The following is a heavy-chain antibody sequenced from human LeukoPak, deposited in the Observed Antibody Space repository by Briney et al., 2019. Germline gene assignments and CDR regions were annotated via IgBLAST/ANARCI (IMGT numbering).Heavy chain of an antibody. Sequence: PSETLPLTCAVYGGSFSGYYWSWIRQPPGKGLEWIGEINHSGSTNYNPSLKSRVTISVDTSKNQFSLKLSSVTAADTAVYYCASGSGVPAAPNDYWGQGTLVTVSS. CDR1: GGSFSGYY. CDR2: INHSGST. V-gene: IGHV4-34*01. J-gene: IGHJ4*02. D-gene: IGHD2-2*01. CDR3: ASGSGVPAAPNDY.